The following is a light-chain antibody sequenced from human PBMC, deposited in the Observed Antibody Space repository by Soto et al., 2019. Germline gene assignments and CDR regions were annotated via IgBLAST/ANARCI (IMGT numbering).Light chain of an antibody. V-gene: IGLV1-44*01. CDR3: AAWDDSLNTWV. Sequence: QSALTQPPSASGTSGQRVTISCSGGSSNIGDNTVNWYQQLPGAAPKLLIYRHNQRPSGVPDRFSGSKSGISASLAISGLQSGDEGDYYCAAWDDSLNTWVFGGGTKLTVL. CDR2: RHN. J-gene: IGLJ3*02. CDR1: SSNIGDNT.